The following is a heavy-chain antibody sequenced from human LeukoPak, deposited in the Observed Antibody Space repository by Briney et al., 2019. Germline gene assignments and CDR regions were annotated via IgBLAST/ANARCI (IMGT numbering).Heavy chain of an antibody. CDR3: ARFNGDSSGYYFGTIDY. CDR1: GGSISSGSYY. Sequence: SQTLSLTCTVSGGSISSGSYYWSWIRQPAGRGLEWIVRIYTSGSTNYNPSLKSRITISVNTSKNQFSLKLSSVTAADTAVYYCARFNGDSSGYYFGTIDYWGQGTLVTVSS. CDR2: IYTSGST. V-gene: IGHV4-61*02. D-gene: IGHD3-22*01. J-gene: IGHJ4*02.